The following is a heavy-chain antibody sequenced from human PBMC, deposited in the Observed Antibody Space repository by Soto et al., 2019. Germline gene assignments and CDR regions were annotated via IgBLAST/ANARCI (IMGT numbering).Heavy chain of an antibody. J-gene: IGHJ6*02. CDR2: IIPIFGTA. CDR3: AISSRVSSSWYQGEYYYYGMDV. D-gene: IGHD6-13*01. Sequence: SVKVSGKASGGTFSSYAISWVRQAPGQGLEWMGGIIPIFGTANYAQKFQGRVTITADESTSTAYMELSSLRSEDTAVYYCAISSRVSSSWYQGEYYYYGMDVWGQGTTVTVSS. CDR1: GGTFSSYA. V-gene: IGHV1-69*13.